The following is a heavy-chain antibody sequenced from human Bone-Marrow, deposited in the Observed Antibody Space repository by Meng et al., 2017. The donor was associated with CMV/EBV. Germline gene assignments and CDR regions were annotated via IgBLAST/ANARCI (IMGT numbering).Heavy chain of an antibody. Sequence: ASVKVSCKASGYTFTGYYMHWVRQAPGQGLEWMGWINPNSGGTNYAQKFQGRVTMTRDTSISTAYMELSRLRSDDTAVYYCARAPPRSITGTTGSDYYYGMDFWGQGTTVTVSS. D-gene: IGHD1-7*01. J-gene: IGHJ6*02. CDR2: INPNSGGT. CDR1: GYTFTGYY. V-gene: IGHV1-2*02. CDR3: ARAPPRSITGTTGSDYYYGMDF.